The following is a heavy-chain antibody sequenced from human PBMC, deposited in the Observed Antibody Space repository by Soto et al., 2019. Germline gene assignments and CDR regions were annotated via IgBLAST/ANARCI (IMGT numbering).Heavy chain of an antibody. CDR1: GGSFSKYG. Sequence: QVQLVQSGAEVKMPGSSVRVSCKASGGSFSKYGISWVRQAPGQGLEWMGGIIPMFGIGNYAEKFLGRVTITADEATSTRHTELSSLRSEDTAVYSCARGYRENSFYGMDVWGQGTTVTVSS. CDR2: IIPMFGIG. D-gene: IGHD2-2*01. V-gene: IGHV1-69*01. CDR3: ARGYRENSFYGMDV. J-gene: IGHJ6*02.